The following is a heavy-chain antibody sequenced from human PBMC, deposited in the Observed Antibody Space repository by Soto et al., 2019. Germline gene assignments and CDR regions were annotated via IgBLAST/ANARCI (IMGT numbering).Heavy chain of an antibody. CDR3: AKDRHYPRDYFHY. CDR2: ISGTGDRT. J-gene: IGHJ4*02. D-gene: IGHD3-10*01. V-gene: IGHV3-23*01. Sequence: SGGSLRLSCAASGFTFSSYAMSWVRQAPGRGLQWVSAISGTGDRTYYADSLKGRFTISRDNSKNTVFLHMDSLSAEDTAVYYCAKDRHYPRDYFHYWGQGTLVTVSS. CDR1: GFTFSSYA.